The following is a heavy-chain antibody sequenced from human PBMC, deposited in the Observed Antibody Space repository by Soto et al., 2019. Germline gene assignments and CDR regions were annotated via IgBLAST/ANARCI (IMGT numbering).Heavy chain of an antibody. D-gene: IGHD2-15*01. CDR3: ASPSGPHRPFTFDY. V-gene: IGHV1-69*13. CDR1: GVTFSSYA. CDR2: IIPIFGTA. J-gene: IGHJ4*02. Sequence: ASVRVSCKASGVTFSSYAISWVRQAPGQGLEWMGGIIPIFGTANYAQKFQGRVTITADESTSTAYMELSSLRSEDTAVYYCASPSGPHRPFTFDYWGQGTLVTVSS.